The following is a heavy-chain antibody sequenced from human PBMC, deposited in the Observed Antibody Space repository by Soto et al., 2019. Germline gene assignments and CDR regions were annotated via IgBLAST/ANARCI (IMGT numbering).Heavy chain of an antibody. V-gene: IGHV3-33*01. CDR3: ARGGLIAVAGPYFDY. CDR2: IWYDGSNK. J-gene: IGHJ4*02. D-gene: IGHD6-19*01. Sequence: HPGGSLRLSCAASGFTFSSYGMHWVRQAPGKGLEWVAVIWYDGSNKYYADSVKGRFTISRDNSKNTLYLQMNSLRAEDTAVYYCARGGLIAVAGPYFDYWGQGTLVTVSS. CDR1: GFTFSSYG.